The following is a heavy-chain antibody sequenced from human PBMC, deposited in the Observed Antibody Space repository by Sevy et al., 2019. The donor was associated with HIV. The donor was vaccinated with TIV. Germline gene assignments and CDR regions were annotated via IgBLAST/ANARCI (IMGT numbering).Heavy chain of an antibody. J-gene: IGHJ4*02. Sequence: GGSLRLSCAASGFIFSSYWMSWVRQAPGKGLEWVANIKQDGSEKYYVDSVKGRFTISRDNAKNSLYLQMNSLRAEDTAVYYCARAQLGEFSHWGQGALVTVSS. CDR2: IKQDGSEK. V-gene: IGHV3-7*01. CDR1: GFIFSSYW. CDR3: ARAQLGEFSH. D-gene: IGHD5-18*01.